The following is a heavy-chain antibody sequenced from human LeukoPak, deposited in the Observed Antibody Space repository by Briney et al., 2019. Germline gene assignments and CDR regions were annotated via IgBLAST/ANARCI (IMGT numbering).Heavy chain of an antibody. CDR1: GDSVTTYY. Sequence: SETLSLTCTVSGDSVTTYYWSWIRQPPGKGLEWLGYIYYSGSATYNPSLKSRVTISVDTSKKQFFLRLSSVTAADTAVYYCAKGHRYSSGWYWSHWFDPWGQGTLVTVSS. J-gene: IGHJ5*02. CDR2: IYYSGSA. D-gene: IGHD6-19*01. CDR3: AKGHRYSSGWYWSHWFDP. V-gene: IGHV4-59*02.